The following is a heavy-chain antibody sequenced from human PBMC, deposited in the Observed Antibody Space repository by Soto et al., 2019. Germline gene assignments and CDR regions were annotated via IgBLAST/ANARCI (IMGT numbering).Heavy chain of an antibody. J-gene: IGHJ6*02. Sequence: SVKVSCKASGGTFSSYAISWVRQAPGQGLEWMGGIIPIFGTANYAQKFQGRVTITADESTSTAYMELSSLRSEDTAVYYCARAEWELLSKYYYYYGMDVWGQGTTVTVSS. CDR1: GGTFSSYA. V-gene: IGHV1-69*13. CDR2: IIPIFGTA. D-gene: IGHD1-26*01. CDR3: ARAEWELLSKYYYYYGMDV.